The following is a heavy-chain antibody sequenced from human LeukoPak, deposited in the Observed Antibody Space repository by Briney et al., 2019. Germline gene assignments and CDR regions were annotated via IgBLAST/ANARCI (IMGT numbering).Heavy chain of an antibody. J-gene: IGHJ5*02. CDR3: ARGAYYDFWSGYFQGYNWFDP. V-gene: IGHV4-30-2*01. CDR2: IYHSGST. CDR1: GGSISSGGYS. D-gene: IGHD3-3*01. Sequence: SETLSLTCAVSGGSISSGGYSWSWIRQPPEKGLEWIGYIYHSGSTYYNPSLKSRVTISVDRSKNQFSLKLSSVTAADTAVYYCARGAYYDFWSGYFQGYNWFDPWGQGTLVTVSS.